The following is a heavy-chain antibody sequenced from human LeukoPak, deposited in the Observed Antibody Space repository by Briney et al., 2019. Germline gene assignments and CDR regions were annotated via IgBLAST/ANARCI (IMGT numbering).Heavy chain of an antibody. CDR3: ARWNRDGYSKMRFDY. J-gene: IGHJ4*02. V-gene: IGHV3-23*01. CDR2: ISGTGDTT. Sequence: GGSLRLSCSASGFTFTTYAMTWVRQPPGKGLEWVSGISGTGDTTSYADSVKGRFTISRDRSTNTLYLQMDSLRVEDTAVYFCARWNRDGYSKMRFDYWGQGTPVTVSS. CDR1: GFTFTTYA. D-gene: IGHD4-11*01.